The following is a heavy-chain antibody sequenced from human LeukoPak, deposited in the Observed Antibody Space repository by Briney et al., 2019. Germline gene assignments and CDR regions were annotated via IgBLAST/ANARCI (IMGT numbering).Heavy chain of an antibody. CDR2: INPSGGST. CDR3: ASGGHVDTAMVRTFNNWFDP. J-gene: IGHJ5*02. Sequence: ASVKVSCKASGYTFTSYYMHWVRQAPGQGLEWMGIINPSGGSTSYAQKFQGRVTMTRDTSTSTVYMELSSLRSEDTAVYYCASGGHVDTAMVRTFNNWFDPWGQGTLVTVSS. CDR1: GYTFTSYY. V-gene: IGHV1-46*01. D-gene: IGHD5-18*01.